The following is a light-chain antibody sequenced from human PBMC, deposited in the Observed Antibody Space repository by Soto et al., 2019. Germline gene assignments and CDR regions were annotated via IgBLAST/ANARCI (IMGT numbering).Light chain of an antibody. Sequence: QSVLTQPRSVSGSPGQSVTISCTGTSSDVGDYNYVSWYQQHPSKAPKLMIYDVSKRPSGVPGRFSGSKSGNTASLTISGLQAEDEADYYCCSYAGSYTFVVFGGGTKLTVL. CDR3: CSYAGSYTFVV. CDR1: SSDVGDYNY. J-gene: IGLJ2*01. V-gene: IGLV2-11*01. CDR2: DVS.